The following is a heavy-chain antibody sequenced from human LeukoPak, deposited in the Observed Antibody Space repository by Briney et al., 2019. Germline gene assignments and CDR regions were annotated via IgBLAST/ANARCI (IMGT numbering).Heavy chain of an antibody. Sequence: AASVKVSCKASGYTFTGYYMHWVRQAPGQGLEWMGWINPKSGNTGYAQKFQGRVTITRNTSISTAYMEVSSLRYEDTAVYYCARRAVDNSYYYYMDVWGKGTTVTVSS. D-gene: IGHD6-19*01. V-gene: IGHV1-8*03. CDR2: INPKSGNT. CDR1: GYTFTGYY. CDR3: ARRAVDNSYYYYMDV. J-gene: IGHJ6*03.